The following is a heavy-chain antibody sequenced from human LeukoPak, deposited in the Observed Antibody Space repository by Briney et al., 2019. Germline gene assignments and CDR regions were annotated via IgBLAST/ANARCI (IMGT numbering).Heavy chain of an antibody. CDR3: ARDPLFLYSSSWIDY. D-gene: IGHD6-13*01. CDR1: GFTLSSYS. CDR2: ISSSSSYI. Sequence: GGSLRLSCAASGFTLSSYSMNWVRQAPGKGLEWVSSISSSSSYIYYADSVKGRFTISRDNAKNSLYLQMNSLRAEDTAVYYCARDPLFLYSSSWIDYWGQGTLVTVSS. V-gene: IGHV3-21*01. J-gene: IGHJ4*02.